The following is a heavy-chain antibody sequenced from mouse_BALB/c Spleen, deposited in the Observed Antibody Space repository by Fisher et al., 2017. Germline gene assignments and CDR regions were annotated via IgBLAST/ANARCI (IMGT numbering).Heavy chain of an antibody. Sequence: RFTISRDNAKNTLYLQMSSLKSEDTAMYYCARHRDYAMDYWGQGTSVTVSS. V-gene: IGHV5-6*01. D-gene: IGHD3-1*01. J-gene: IGHJ4*01. CDR3: ARHRDYAMDY.